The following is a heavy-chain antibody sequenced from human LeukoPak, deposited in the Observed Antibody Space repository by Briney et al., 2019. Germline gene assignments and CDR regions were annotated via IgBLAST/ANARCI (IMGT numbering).Heavy chain of an antibody. J-gene: IGHJ6*03. V-gene: IGHV1-2*02. Sequence: ASVKVSCKASGYTFTSYYMHWVRQAPGQGLEWMGWINPNSGGTNYAQKFQGRVTMTRDTSTSTVYMELSSLRSEDTAVYYCARGPSITMVRGGQWYYYMDVWGKGTTVTISS. CDR3: ARGPSITMVRGGQWYYYMDV. CDR2: INPNSGGT. CDR1: GYTFTSYY. D-gene: IGHD3-10*01.